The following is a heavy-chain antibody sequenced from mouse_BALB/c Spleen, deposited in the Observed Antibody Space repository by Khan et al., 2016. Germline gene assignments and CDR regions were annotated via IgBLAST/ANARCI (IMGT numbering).Heavy chain of an antibody. CDR2: INPSTTYT. CDR3: ARAFGSRTLDF. CDR1: GYTFTNYW. V-gene: IGHV1-7*01. Sequence: QVQLQQSGAELAKPGTSVKMSCKASGYTFTNYWMHWVKQRPGQGLEWIGYINPSTTYTDYNQKFKDKATLTDDKSSSTAHIQLSSLTSEDSAVDYCARAFGSRTLDFWGQGTTLTVSS. J-gene: IGHJ2*01. D-gene: IGHD1-1*01.